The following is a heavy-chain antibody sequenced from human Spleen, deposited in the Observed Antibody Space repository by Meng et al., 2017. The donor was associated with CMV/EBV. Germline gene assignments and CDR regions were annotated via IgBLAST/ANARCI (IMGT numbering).Heavy chain of an antibody. D-gene: IGHD3-3*01. CDR3: ARVTIFGVVIIGAYFDY. CDR2: ISDSGRTV. V-gene: IGHV3-11*01. J-gene: IGHJ4*02. Sequence: GGSLRLSCAASGFTFSDYYMSWIRQAPGKGLEWVSYISDSGRTVYYADSVKGRFTISRDNAKNSLYLQMNSLRAEDTAIYYCARVTIFGVVIIGAYFDYWGQGTLVTVSS. CDR1: GFTFSDYY.